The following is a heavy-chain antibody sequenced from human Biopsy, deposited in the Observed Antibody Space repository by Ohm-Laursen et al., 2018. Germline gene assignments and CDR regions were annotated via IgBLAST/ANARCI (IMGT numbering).Heavy chain of an antibody. D-gene: IGHD6-19*01. CDR2: INPSGSTT. Sequence: SLVKVSCKASGGTFINYAISWVRQAPGQGLEWMGMINPSGSTTSYPQIFQGRVTMTRDTSKSTVYMELSSLRSADTAVYFCARNTGWYGDLYYFDYWGQGTLVTVSS. CDR1: GGTFINYA. J-gene: IGHJ4*02. CDR3: ARNTGWYGDLYYFDY. V-gene: IGHV1-46*01.